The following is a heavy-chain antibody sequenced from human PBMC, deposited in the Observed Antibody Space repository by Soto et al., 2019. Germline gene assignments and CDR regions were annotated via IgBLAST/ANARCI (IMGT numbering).Heavy chain of an antibody. Sequence: SETLSLTCAVYGGSFSGYYWSWIRQPPGKGLEWIGEINHSGSTNYNPSLKSRVTISVDTSKNQFSLKLSSVTAADTAVYYCARGAWFGEFSLYYYYGMDVWGQGTTVTVSS. D-gene: IGHD3-10*01. V-gene: IGHV4-34*01. J-gene: IGHJ6*02. CDR3: ARGAWFGEFSLYYYYGMDV. CDR2: INHSGST. CDR1: GGSFSGYY.